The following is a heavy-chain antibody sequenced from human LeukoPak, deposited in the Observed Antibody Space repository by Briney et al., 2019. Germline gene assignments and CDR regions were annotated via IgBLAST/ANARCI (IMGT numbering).Heavy chain of an antibody. V-gene: IGHV3-30*18. CDR3: AKAWSSDWYDY. Sequence: GGSLRLSCAASGFTFSSYGMHWVRQAPGKGLEWVAVISYDGSNKYYADSVKGRFTISRDTSKNTLYLQMNRLRDEDTAVYYCAKAWSSDWYDYWGQGTLVTVSS. D-gene: IGHD6-19*01. CDR2: ISYDGSNK. CDR1: GFTFSSYG. J-gene: IGHJ4*02.